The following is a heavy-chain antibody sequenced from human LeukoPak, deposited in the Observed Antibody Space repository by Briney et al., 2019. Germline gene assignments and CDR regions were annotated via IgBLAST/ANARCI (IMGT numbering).Heavy chain of an antibody. CDR2: ISSSSSYI. J-gene: IGHJ4*02. CDR3: ARYLQYYYGSGSNTFDY. CDR1: GFTFSSYS. V-gene: IGHV3-21*01. Sequence: PGGSLRLSCAASGFTFSSYSMNWVRQAPGKGLEWVPSISSSSSYIYYADSVKGRFTISRDNAKNSLYLQMNSLRAEDTAVYYCARYLQYYYGSGSNTFDYWGQGTLVTVSS. D-gene: IGHD3-10*01.